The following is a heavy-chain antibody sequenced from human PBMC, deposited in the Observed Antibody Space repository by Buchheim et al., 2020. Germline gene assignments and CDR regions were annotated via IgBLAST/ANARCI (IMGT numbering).Heavy chain of an antibody. J-gene: IGHJ4*02. Sequence: EVQLLESGGGLVQPGGSLRLSCAASGFTFSSYAMSWVRQAPGKGLEWVSSISGSGGSTYYADSVKGRFTISRATSKTTLYLQMNSLRAEDTAVYYCAKDRGGFGELPYSFDYWGQGTL. D-gene: IGHD3-10*01. CDR1: GFTFSSYA. CDR3: AKDRGGFGELPYSFDY. CDR2: ISGSGGST. V-gene: IGHV3-23*01.